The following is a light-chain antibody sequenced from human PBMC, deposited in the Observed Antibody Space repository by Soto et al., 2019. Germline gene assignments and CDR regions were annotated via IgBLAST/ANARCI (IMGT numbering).Light chain of an antibody. CDR1: SSDVGGYNY. Sequence: QSVLTQPASVSGSPGQSITISCTGTSSDVGGYNYVSWYQQHPGKAPKLMIYDVSNRPSGVSNRFSGSKSGNTASLTISGRQAEDEGDYDCRSYTSSSTPVVFGGGTKLTVL. CDR2: DVS. J-gene: IGLJ2*01. CDR3: RSYTSSSTPVV. V-gene: IGLV2-14*01.